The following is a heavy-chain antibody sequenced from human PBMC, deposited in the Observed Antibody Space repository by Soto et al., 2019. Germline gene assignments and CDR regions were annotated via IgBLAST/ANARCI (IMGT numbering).Heavy chain of an antibody. CDR1: GGSISSSSYY. CDR2: IYYSGST. V-gene: IGHV4-39*01. CDR3: ARRGIAVAGSPLGDY. Sequence: QLQLQESGPGLVKPSETLSLTCTVSGGSISSSSYYWGWIRQPPGKGLEWIGSIYYSGSTYYNPSLKSRVTISGDTSKKQFSLTLSSVTAADTAVYYCARRGIAVAGSPLGDYWGQGTLVTVSS. J-gene: IGHJ4*02. D-gene: IGHD6-19*01.